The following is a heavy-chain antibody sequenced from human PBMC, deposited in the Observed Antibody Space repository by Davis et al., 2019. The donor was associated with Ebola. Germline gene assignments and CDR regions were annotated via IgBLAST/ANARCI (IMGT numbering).Heavy chain of an antibody. V-gene: IGHV4-4*02. CDR2: IYHSGST. Sequence: MPSETLSLTCAVSGGSISSSNWWSWVRQPPGKGLEWIGEIYHSGSTNYNPSLKSRVTISVDTSKNQFSLKLSSVTAADTAVYYCARGGWWLRSRGSFDYWGQGTLVTVSS. CDR1: GGSISSSNW. CDR3: ARGGWWLRSRGSFDY. J-gene: IGHJ4*02. D-gene: IGHD5-12*01.